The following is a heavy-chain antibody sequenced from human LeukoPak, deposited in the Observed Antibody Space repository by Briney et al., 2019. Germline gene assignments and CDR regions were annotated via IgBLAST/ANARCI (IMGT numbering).Heavy chain of an antibody. V-gene: IGHV3-7*01. D-gene: IGHD3-22*01. J-gene: IGHJ4*02. Sequence: GGSLRLSCAVSGFTFSSSYMTWVRQAPGKGLQWVANIKEDGSARYYVDSVKGRFTISRDNAKNSLYLQMNSLRAEDTAVYNCARGSGYLETFDYWGQGTLVTVSS. CDR2: IKEDGSAR. CDR3: ARGSGYLETFDY. CDR1: GFTFSSSY.